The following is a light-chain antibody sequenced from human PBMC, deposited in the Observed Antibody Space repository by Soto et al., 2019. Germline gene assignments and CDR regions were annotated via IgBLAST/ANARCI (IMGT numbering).Light chain of an antibody. J-gene: IGKJ4*01. V-gene: IGKV3-11*01. Sequence: EVVLTQSPGTLSLSPGDRATLSCRASQNVNRNYLAWYQQKPGQAPRLLIYDASNRATGIPARFSGSGSGTDFTLTISSLEPEDFAVYYCQQRSNWMLTFGGGTKVDIK. CDR3: QQRSNWMLT. CDR1: QNVNRNY. CDR2: DAS.